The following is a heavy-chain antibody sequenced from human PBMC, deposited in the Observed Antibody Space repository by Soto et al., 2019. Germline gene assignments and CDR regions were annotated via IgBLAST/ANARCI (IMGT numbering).Heavy chain of an antibody. CDR2: IYYSGTT. J-gene: IGHJ4*02. CDR1: GGPIGRAGYY. V-gene: IGHV4-31*03. D-gene: IGHD1-7*01. Sequence: PSETLSLTCTVSGGPIGRAGYYWSGIRLHPGKGLEWIGYIYYSGTTYDNPSLRSRGTISVDTSKNQFSLKLSSVTAADPAVYYCARDSSMANHTGNCDYWGQGTLVTVSS. CDR3: ARDSSMANHTGNCDY.